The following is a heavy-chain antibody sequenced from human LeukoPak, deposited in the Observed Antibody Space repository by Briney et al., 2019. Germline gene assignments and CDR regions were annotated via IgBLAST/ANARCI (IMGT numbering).Heavy chain of an antibody. CDR3: ASFSSGLPKYYFDY. D-gene: IGHD6-19*01. V-gene: IGHV3-21*01. J-gene: IGHJ4*02. Sequence: PGGSLRLSCAASGFTFSSYSMNWVRQAPGKGLEWVSSISSSSSYIYYADSVKGRFTFSRDNARNSLYLQMNSLRAEDTAVYYCASFSSGLPKYYFDYWGQGTLVTVSS. CDR1: GFTFSSYS. CDR2: ISSSSSYI.